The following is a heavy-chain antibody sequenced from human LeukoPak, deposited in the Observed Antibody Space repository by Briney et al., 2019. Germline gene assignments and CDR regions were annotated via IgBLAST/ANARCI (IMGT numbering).Heavy chain of an antibody. V-gene: IGHV1-2*02. CDR3: ARDLVSTSNWEFDF. CDR2: IDPDSGGT. Sequence: ASVKVSCKASGYTFTGYYMHWVRQAPGLGLEWMGWIDPDSGGTNYAQKFQGRVTMTRDTSISTAYMEVRRLISDDTAVYYCARDLVSTSNWEFDFWGQGTLVIVSS. J-gene: IGHJ4*02. D-gene: IGHD1-26*01. CDR1: GYTFTGYY.